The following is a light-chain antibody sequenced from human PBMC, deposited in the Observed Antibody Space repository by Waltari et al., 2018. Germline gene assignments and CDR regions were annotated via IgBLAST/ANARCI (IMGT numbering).Light chain of an antibody. Sequence: QSALTQPASMSGSPGQSITISCTGTSTDLGTYNVVSWYQHHPGKAPKLIIYEVRKRPSAISDRFSGSMSGSTASLTISRLQAEDEAEYYCCSFAGNSYVFGTGTKVTVL. CDR1: STDLGTYNV. V-gene: IGLV2-23*02. J-gene: IGLJ1*01. CDR3: CSFAGNSYV. CDR2: EVR.